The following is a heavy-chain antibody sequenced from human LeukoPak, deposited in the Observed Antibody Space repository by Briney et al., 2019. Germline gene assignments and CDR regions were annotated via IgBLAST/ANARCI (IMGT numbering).Heavy chain of an antibody. J-gene: IGHJ6*02. D-gene: IGHD3-3*01. V-gene: IGHV4-59*08. CDR2: TYYSGST. Sequence: SETPSLTCTVSGGSISSYYWSWIRQPPGKGLEWIGYTYYSGSTNYNPSLKSRVTISVDTSKNQFSLKLSSVTAADTAVYYCARQSNVLRFLEWSLGGMDVWGQGTTVTVSS. CDR1: GGSISSYY. CDR3: ARQSNVLRFLEWSLGGMDV.